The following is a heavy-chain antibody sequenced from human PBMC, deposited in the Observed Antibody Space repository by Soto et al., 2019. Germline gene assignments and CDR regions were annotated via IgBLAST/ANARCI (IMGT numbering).Heavy chain of an antibody. CDR3: ARVFSSSFRYFHHDFGLDV. J-gene: IGHJ6*02. CDR2: IKKDGSEK. V-gene: IGHV3-7*05. CDR1: GFTFNNYW. Sequence: PGGSLRLSCAASGFTFNNYWMSWVRQAPGKGLEWVANIKKDGSEKYYVDSVKGRFTISRDNARNSLYLQMNTLRAEDTAVFYCARVFSSSFRYFHHDFGLDVWGQGTTVTVSS. D-gene: IGHD6-6*01.